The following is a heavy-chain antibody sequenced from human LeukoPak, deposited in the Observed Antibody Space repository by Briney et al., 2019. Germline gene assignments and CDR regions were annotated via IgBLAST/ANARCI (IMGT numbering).Heavy chain of an antibody. CDR2: IFSNDEK. CDR1: GFSLSNARMG. CDR3: ARITGYRSGGSCRYFDY. Sequence: ESGPVLVKPTETLTLTCTVSGFSLSNARMGVSWIRQPPGKALEWLAHIFSNDEKSYSTSLKSRLTISKDTSKSQVVLTMTNMDPVDTATYYCARITGYRSGGSCRYFDYWGQGTLVTVSS. V-gene: IGHV2-26*01. J-gene: IGHJ4*02. D-gene: IGHD2-15*01.